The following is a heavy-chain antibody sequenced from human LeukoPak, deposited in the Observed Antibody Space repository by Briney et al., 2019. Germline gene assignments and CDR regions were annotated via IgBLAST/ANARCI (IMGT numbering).Heavy chain of an antibody. Sequence: PGRSLRLSCAASGFTFSSYGMHWVRQAPGKGLEWVALIWYDGTNKYYGDSVKGRFTISRDNSNNTLYLQMNSLRAEDTAVYYCARCSGVFGSSGYWGQGTLITVSS. V-gene: IGHV3-33*01. J-gene: IGHJ4*02. CDR3: ARCSGVFGSSGY. D-gene: IGHD6-6*01. CDR1: GFTFSSYG. CDR2: IWYDGTNK.